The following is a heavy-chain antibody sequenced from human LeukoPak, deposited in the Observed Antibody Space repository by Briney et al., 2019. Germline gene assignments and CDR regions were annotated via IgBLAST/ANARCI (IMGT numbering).Heavy chain of an antibody. CDR1: GGPISSSSYY. CDR3: ARHKGYSYADY. CDR2: IYYSGST. D-gene: IGHD5-18*01. J-gene: IGHJ4*02. Sequence: SDTLSLTCTVSGGPISSSSYYWPWIRQPPGKGLEWIGSIYYSGSTYYNPSLKSRVTISVDTSKNQFSLKLSSVTAADTAVYYCARHKGYSYADYWGQGTLVTVSS. V-gene: IGHV4-39*01.